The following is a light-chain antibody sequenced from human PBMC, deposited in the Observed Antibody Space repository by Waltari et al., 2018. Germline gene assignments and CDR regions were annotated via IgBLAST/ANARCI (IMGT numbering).Light chain of an antibody. V-gene: IGLV6-57*04. CDR3: QSYDSSTNWV. CDR2: EDS. CDR1: SGSIASNF. Sequence: NFVLTQPHSVSESPGKTVTISCTRSSGSIASNFVQWYQQRPGSAPTPVLYEDSHRPPGVPDRFSGSFDSSSDAAYRTISGLKTEDEADYCCQSYDSSTNWVFGGGTKLTGL. J-gene: IGLJ3*02.